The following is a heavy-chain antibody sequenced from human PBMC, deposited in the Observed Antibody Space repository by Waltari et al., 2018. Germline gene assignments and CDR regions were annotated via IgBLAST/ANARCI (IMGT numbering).Heavy chain of an antibody. CDR3: ARENIAVAGTGRFDP. CDR1: GGTFSSYA. V-gene: IGHV1-69*12. CDR2: IIPIFGTA. J-gene: IGHJ5*02. D-gene: IGHD6-19*01. Sequence: QVQPVQSGAEVKKPGSSVKVSCKASGGTFSSYAISWVRQAPGQGLEWMGGIIPIFGTANYAQNVQGRVTITADESTSTAYMELSSLRSEDTAVYYCARENIAVAGTGRFDPWGQGTLVTVSS.